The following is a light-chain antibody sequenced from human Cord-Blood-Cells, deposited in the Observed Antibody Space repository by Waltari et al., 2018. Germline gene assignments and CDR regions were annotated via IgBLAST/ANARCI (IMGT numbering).Light chain of an antibody. CDR1: HGIRND. V-gene: IGKV1-6*01. J-gene: IGKJ2*01. Sequence: AIHMTQSPFSLSGSVGDRVTINGRASHGIRNDLGWYKQKPRKAPKLLIYASSSVHCAAPSRCSRSGAGKDFSLSIRCEQPEDCAMYDGLQDYTVPDTFGHATKLEI. CDR3: LQDYTVPDT. CDR2: ASS.